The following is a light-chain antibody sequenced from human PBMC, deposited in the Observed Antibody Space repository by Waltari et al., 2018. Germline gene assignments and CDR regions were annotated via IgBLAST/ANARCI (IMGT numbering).Light chain of an antibody. CDR3: QQYYNTPLT. CDR2: WAS. J-gene: IGKJ4*01. Sequence: IVMTQSPDSLAVSLGDRATINCKSSQTVLYSSNNKNYFTWYQQKPRQPPKLLIYWASTRESGVPDRFSGSGSGTDFTLTISSLQAEDVAVYYCQQYYNTPLTFGGGTKVEIK. CDR1: QTVLYSSNNKNY. V-gene: IGKV4-1*01.